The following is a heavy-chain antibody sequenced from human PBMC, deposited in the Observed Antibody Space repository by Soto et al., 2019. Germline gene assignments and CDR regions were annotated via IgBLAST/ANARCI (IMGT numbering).Heavy chain of an antibody. Sequence: PSETLSLTCTVSGGSVSSGSYYWSWIRQPPGKGLEWIGYIYYSGSTDYNPSLKSRVTISVDTSKNQFSLKLSSVAAADTAVYYCARASEERWLQLRHFDYWGQGTLVTVSS. V-gene: IGHV4-61*01. CDR2: IYYSGST. J-gene: IGHJ4*02. CDR3: ARASEERWLQLRHFDY. CDR1: GGSVSSGSYY. D-gene: IGHD5-12*01.